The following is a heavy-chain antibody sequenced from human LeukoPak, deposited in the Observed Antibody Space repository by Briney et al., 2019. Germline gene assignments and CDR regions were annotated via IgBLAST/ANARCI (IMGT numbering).Heavy chain of an antibody. CDR3: VNDLARRGGY. Sequence: GGSLRLSCAVSGIIFSDYWMSWVRQAPGKGLEWVANIKHDSSEKYYVDSVEGRFTISRDNAKNSLYLQMNSLRAEDTAVYYCVNDLARRGGYWGQGTLVTVSA. V-gene: IGHV3-7*01. CDR1: GIIFSDYW. CDR2: IKHDSSEK. J-gene: IGHJ4*02. D-gene: IGHD3-16*01.